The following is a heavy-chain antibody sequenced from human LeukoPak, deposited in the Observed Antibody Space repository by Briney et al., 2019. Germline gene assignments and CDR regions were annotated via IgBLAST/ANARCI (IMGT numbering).Heavy chain of an antibody. CDR3: AKVRGVYCSSPACYYYDS. V-gene: IGHV3-23*01. Sequence: GGSLRLSCGASGFTFSSYAMSWVRQSPGRGLEWVAGVSPSGGRTLYADSVEGRFTISRDNSNDIVYLKLSSLRAEDSALYYCAKVRGVYCSSPACYYYDSWGQGTPVTVSS. CDR2: VSPSGGRT. D-gene: IGHD2-2*01. CDR1: GFTFSSYA. J-gene: IGHJ4*02.